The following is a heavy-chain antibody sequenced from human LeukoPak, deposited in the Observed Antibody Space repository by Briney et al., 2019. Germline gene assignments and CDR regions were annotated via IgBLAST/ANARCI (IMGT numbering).Heavy chain of an antibody. V-gene: IGHV1-69*04. Sequence: SVKVSCKASGGTFSSYAISWVRQAPGQGLEWMGRIIPILGIANYAQKFQGRVTITADKSTSTAYMELSSPRSEDTAVYYCARSMVRGGNNWFDPWGQGTLVTVSS. CDR1: GGTFSSYA. CDR2: IIPILGIA. D-gene: IGHD3-10*01. J-gene: IGHJ5*02. CDR3: ARSMVRGGNNWFDP.